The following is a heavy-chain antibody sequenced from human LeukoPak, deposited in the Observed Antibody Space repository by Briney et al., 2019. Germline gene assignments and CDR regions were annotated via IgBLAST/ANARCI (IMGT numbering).Heavy chain of an antibody. CDR3: ARRVVVVPAAYYFDY. CDR1: GGSISSGGYY. Sequence: SETLSLTCTVSGGSISSGGYYWSWIRQPPGKGLEWIGYIYHSGSTYYNPSLKSRVTISVDRSKNQFSLKLSSVTAADTAVYYCARRVVVVPAAYYFDYWGQGTLVTVSS. J-gene: IGHJ4*02. D-gene: IGHD2-2*01. CDR2: IYHSGST. V-gene: IGHV4-30-2*01.